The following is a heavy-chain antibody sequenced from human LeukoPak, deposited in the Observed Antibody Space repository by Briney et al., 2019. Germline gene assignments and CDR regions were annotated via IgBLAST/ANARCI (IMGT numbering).Heavy chain of an antibody. V-gene: IGHV1-2*06. Sequence: ASVKVSCKASGYTFTGYYMHWVRQAPGQGLEWMGRINPNSGGTNYAQKFQGRVTMTRDTSISTAYMELSRLRSDDTAVYYCARLGGGKGRTPMQMLKTVGFDPWGQGTLVTVSS. J-gene: IGHJ5*02. CDR1: GYTFTGYY. CDR3: ARLGGGKGRTPMQMLKTVGFDP. D-gene: IGHD2-15*01. CDR2: INPNSGGT.